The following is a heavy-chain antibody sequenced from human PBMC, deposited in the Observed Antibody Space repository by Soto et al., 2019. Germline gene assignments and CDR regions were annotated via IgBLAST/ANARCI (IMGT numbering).Heavy chain of an antibody. D-gene: IGHD3-10*01. V-gene: IGHV1-69*01. CDR2: VSPPFRTS. Sequence: QVQLVQSGAEVKKPGSSVKVSCKTSGVSFNNNGIGWVRQAPGHGLEWMGGVSPPFRTSNYARTFQGRISITADASTGTVNMELSSLTSEDTAQYYCARVLYYGSGSYSPYGMDVWGQGTTVTVSP. J-gene: IGHJ6*01. CDR3: ARVLYYGSGSYSPYGMDV. CDR1: GVSFNNNG.